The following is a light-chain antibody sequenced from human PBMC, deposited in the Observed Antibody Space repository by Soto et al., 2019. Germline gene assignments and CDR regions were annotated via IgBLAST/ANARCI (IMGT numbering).Light chain of an antibody. V-gene: IGKV3-20*01. J-gene: IGKJ5*01. CDR3: QQFDDSVT. CDR2: GAS. CDR1: QSVSSSY. Sequence: PGEGATLSCRASQSVSSSYIAWYQQRPGQTPSLLIYGASTRATGTPDRFSGSGSGTDFTLTISRLEPEDSAVYYCQQFDDSVTFGQGTRLEIK.